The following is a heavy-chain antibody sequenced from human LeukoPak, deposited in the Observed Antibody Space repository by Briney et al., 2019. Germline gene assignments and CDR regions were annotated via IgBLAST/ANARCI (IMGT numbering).Heavy chain of an antibody. V-gene: IGHV4-30-2*01. D-gene: IGHD5-12*01. J-gene: IGHJ4*02. CDR1: GGSISNNHYY. CDR2: IYHSGST. Sequence: PSETLSLTCTVSGGSISNNHYYWTWIRQPPGKGLEWIGYIYHSGSTYYNPSLKSRVTISVDKSKNQFSLKLTSVTAADTAVYYCAREGYSGSREFDYWGQGTLVTVSS. CDR3: AREGYSGSREFDY.